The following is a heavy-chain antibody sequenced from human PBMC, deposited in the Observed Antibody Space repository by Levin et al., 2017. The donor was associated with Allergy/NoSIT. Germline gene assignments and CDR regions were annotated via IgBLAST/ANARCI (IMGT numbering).Heavy chain of an antibody. V-gene: IGHV3-30-3*01. J-gene: IGHJ3*02. CDR2: ISYDGSNK. CDR3: ARRGIAAPFDAFDI. Sequence: GGSLRLSCAASGFTFSSYAMHWVRQAPGKGLEWVAVISYDGSNKYYADSVKGRFTISRDNSKNTLYLQMNSLRAEDTAVYYCARRGIAAPFDAFDIWGQGTMVTVSS. CDR1: GFTFSSYA. D-gene: IGHD6-6*01.